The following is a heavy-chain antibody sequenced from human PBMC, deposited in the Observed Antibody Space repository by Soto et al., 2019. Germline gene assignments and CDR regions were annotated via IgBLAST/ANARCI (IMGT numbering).Heavy chain of an antibody. V-gene: IGHV3-9*01. J-gene: IGHJ3*02. Sequence: EVQLVESGGGLVQPGRSLRLSCAASGFTFDDYAMHWVRQAPGKGLEWVSGISWNSGSIGYADSVKGRFTISRDNAKNSLYLQMNSLRAEDTALYYCAKAYTRIAAATDAFDIWGQGTMVTVSS. D-gene: IGHD6-13*01. CDR2: ISWNSGSI. CDR3: AKAYTRIAAATDAFDI. CDR1: GFTFDDYA.